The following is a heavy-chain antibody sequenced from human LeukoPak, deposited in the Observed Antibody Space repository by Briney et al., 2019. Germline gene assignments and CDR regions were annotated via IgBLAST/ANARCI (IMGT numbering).Heavy chain of an antibody. D-gene: IGHD3-10*01. V-gene: IGHV4-61*01. CDR3: ARSDYHNSGSHTVFDAFDI. J-gene: IGHJ3*02. Sequence: SETLSLTCTVSGGSVSSGSYYWSWIRQPPGKGLEWIGYIYYSGSTNYNPSLKSQVTISVDKSKNQFSLKLSFVTAADTAMYYCARSDYHNSGSHTVFDAFDIWGQGTRVTVSS. CDR2: IYYSGST. CDR1: GGSVSSGSYY.